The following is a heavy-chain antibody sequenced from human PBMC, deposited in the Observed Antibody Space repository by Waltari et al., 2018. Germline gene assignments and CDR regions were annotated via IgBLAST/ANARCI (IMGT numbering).Heavy chain of an antibody. D-gene: IGHD2-8*02. CDR3: ARRSCTGECYAPYVY. CDR1: GYTFTDYH. CDR2: INPKSGGT. V-gene: IGHV1-2*04. Sequence: QVQLVQSGAEVTKPGASVKVSCKPSGYTFTDYHIHWVRQAPGQGLEWMGWINPKSGGTDYAQTFQGWVTMTRDTSTSTVYMELSSLKSDDTAMYYCARRSCTGECYAPYVYWGQGSLVTVSS. J-gene: IGHJ4*02.